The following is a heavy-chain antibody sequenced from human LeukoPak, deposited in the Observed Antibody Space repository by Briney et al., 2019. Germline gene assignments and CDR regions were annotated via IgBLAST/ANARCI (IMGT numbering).Heavy chain of an antibody. CDR3: AKDDSGSYYPYYYYMDV. Sequence: GGSLRLSCAVSGFTFSNYGMSWVRQAPGKGLEWVSTISGSGGRTYYADSVKGRFTISRDNSKNTLYLQMNSLRAEDTAVYYCAKDDSGSYYPYYYYMDVWGEGTTVTISS. J-gene: IGHJ6*03. CDR1: GFTFSNYG. D-gene: IGHD1-26*01. CDR2: ISGSGGRT. V-gene: IGHV3-23*01.